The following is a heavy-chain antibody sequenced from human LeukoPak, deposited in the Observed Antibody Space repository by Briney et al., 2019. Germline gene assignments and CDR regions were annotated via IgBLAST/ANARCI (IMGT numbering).Heavy chain of an antibody. Sequence: PSETLSLTCTASGDSINNYYWSWIRQPPGKGLEWIGEINHSGSTNYNPSLKSRVTISVDTSKNQFSLKLSSVTAADTAVYYCARGGYGDYYFDYWGQGTLVTVSS. CDR1: GDSINNYY. D-gene: IGHD4-17*01. CDR3: ARGGYGDYYFDY. J-gene: IGHJ4*02. V-gene: IGHV4-34*01. CDR2: INHSGST.